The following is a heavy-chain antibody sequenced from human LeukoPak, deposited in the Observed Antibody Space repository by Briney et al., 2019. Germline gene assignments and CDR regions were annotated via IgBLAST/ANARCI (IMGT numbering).Heavy chain of an antibody. D-gene: IGHD6-13*01. J-gene: IGHJ3*02. Sequence: ASVKVSCKASGYTFTSYGVSWVRQAPGQGLEWMGWISAYNGNTNYAQKLQGRVTMTTDTSTSTAYMELRSLGSDDTAVYYCARIAAAPGQDAFDIWGQGTMVTVSS. V-gene: IGHV1-18*01. CDR2: ISAYNGNT. CDR3: ARIAAAPGQDAFDI. CDR1: GYTFTSYG.